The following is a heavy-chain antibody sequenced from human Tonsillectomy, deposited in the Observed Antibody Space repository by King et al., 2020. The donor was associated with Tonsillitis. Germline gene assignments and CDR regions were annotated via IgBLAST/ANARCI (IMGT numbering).Heavy chain of an antibody. Sequence: EVQLVESGGGLVQPGGSLRLSCAASGFTFSSYAMSWVRQAPGKGLEWVSGIRGSGGDTYFADPVKDRFTISRDNSMNTLYLQMNSRRAEDTAVYYCATGAPGIAVAGSGAFDYWGQGTLVPVSS. CDR1: GFTFSSYA. CDR3: ATGAPGIAVAGSGAFDY. V-gene: IGHV3-23*04. D-gene: IGHD6-19*01. CDR2: IRGSGGDT. J-gene: IGHJ4*02.